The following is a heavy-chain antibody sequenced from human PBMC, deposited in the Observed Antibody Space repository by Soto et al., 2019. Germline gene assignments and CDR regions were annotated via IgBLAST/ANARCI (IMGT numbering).Heavy chain of an antibody. J-gene: IGHJ4*02. V-gene: IGHV3-7*04. CDR3: VRSRYGGCFDF. CDR1: GFTFSSYW. CDR2: IKQDGSDK. Sequence: EGQLVESGGGLVQPGGSLSLSCAASGFTFSSYWMTWVRQAPGKGLEWVANIKQDGSDKYYVDSVKGRFTISRDNAKDSLHLQINSLRAEDTAVYYCVRSRYGGCFDFWGQGTLVTVSS. D-gene: IGHD4-17*01.